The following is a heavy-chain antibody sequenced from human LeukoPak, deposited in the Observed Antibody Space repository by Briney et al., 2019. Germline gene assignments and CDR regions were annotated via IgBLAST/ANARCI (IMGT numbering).Heavy chain of an antibody. Sequence: PGGSLRLSRAASGFTFSNAWMSWVRQAPGKGLEWVGRIKSKTDGGTTDYAAPVKGRFTISKDDSKIPLYLQMNSLKTEDTAVYYCTTVGDCSSPSCYGLDYWGQGTLVTVSS. V-gene: IGHV3-15*01. J-gene: IGHJ4*02. CDR3: TTVGDCSSPSCYGLDY. D-gene: IGHD2-2*01. CDR1: GFTFSNAW. CDR2: IKSKTDGGTT.